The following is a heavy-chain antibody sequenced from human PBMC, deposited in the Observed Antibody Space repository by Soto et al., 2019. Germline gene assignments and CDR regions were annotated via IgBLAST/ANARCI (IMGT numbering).Heavy chain of an antibody. V-gene: IGHV4-34*01. CDR3: ARGSNYNAFDI. CDR1: GGSFSGYY. Sequence: SETLSLTCAVYGGSFSGYYWSWIRQPPGKGLEWIGEINHSGSTNYNPSLKSRVTISVDTSKNQFSLKLSPVTAADTAVYYCARGSNYNAFDIWGQGTMVTVSS. J-gene: IGHJ3*02. CDR2: INHSGST. D-gene: IGHD4-4*01.